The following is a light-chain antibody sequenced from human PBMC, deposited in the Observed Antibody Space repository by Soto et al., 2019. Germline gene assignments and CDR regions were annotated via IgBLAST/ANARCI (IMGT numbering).Light chain of an antibody. CDR2: RNN. CDR3: AAWDDSLSGYV. V-gene: IGLV1-47*01. Sequence: QSVLTHPPSASGTPGQRVTISCSGSSSNIGTNYVYWYQQLPGTAPKLLIYRNNQRPSGVPDRFSGSKSGTSASLVISGLRSEDEADYYCAAWDDSLSGYVFGTGTKLTVL. CDR1: SSNIGTNY. J-gene: IGLJ1*01.